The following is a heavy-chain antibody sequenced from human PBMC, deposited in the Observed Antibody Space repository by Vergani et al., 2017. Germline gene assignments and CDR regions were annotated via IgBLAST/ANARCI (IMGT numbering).Heavy chain of an antibody. V-gene: IGHV3-30*03. CDR2: ISYDGNKK. CDR1: GFPFSDYG. Sequence: QVQLVESGGGEVQPGRSLRLSCSAAGFPFSDYGVHWVRQAPGKGLEWVSVISYDGNKKNYADSVKGRFTISRDNSKNTLYLEMNALRAEDTAVYYCAGDFLTRVTTLDYYYMGVWGKGTTVTDSS. CDR3: AGDFLTRVTTLDYYYMGV. D-gene: IGHD1-1*01. J-gene: IGHJ6*03.